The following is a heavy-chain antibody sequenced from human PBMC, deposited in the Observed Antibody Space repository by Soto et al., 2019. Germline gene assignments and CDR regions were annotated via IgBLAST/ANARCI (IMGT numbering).Heavy chain of an antibody. CDR2: IYHSGST. J-gene: IGHJ5*02. D-gene: IGHD1-26*01. CDR1: GGSISSGGYS. V-gene: IGHV4-30-2*01. Sequence: PSETLSLTCAVSGGSISSGGYSWSWIRQPPGKGLGWIGYIYHSGSTYYNPSLKSRVTISVDRSKNQFSLKLSSVTAADTAVYYCAREGGSYPGSWFDPWGQGTLVTVSS. CDR3: AREGGSYPGSWFDP.